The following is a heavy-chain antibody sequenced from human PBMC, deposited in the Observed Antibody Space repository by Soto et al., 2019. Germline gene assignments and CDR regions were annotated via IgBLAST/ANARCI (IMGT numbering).Heavy chain of an antibody. J-gene: IGHJ4*02. CDR3: ARDPYKVGAVH. V-gene: IGHV3-30-3*01. Sequence: QVQLVESGGGVVQPGRSLRLSCAASGFTFSSYAMHWVRQAPGKGLEWVAVISYDGSNKYYADSVKGRFTISRDNSKNTLYLQMNSMRAEDTAVYYCARDPYKVGAVHRGQGTLVTVSS. D-gene: IGHD1-26*01. CDR2: ISYDGSNK. CDR1: GFTFSSYA.